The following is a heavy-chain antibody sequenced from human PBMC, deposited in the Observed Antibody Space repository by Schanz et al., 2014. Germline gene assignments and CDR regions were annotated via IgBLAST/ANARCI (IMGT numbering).Heavy chain of an antibody. V-gene: IGHV3-23*04. CDR1: GLIFSNYV. CDR2: IGTSGGT. D-gene: IGHD6-13*01. CDR3: ARGLIAAAGGAFDY. J-gene: IGHJ4*02. Sequence: EVQLVESGGGLVQPGGSLKLSCAASGLIFSNYVMSWVRQAPGKGLEWVSTIGTSGGTNYAESVKGRFTISRDNSKNTLYLQMNSLRAGDAAVYYCARGLIAAAGGAFDYWGQGTLVAVSA.